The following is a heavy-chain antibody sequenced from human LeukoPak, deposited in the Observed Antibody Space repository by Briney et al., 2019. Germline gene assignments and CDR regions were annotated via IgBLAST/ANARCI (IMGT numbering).Heavy chain of an antibody. CDR3: ARENYYASSGGSWFDP. J-gene: IGHJ5*02. V-gene: IGHV4-39*02. Sequence: SETLSLTCTVSGGSISSSSYYWGWNRQPPGKGLEWIGSIYYSGSTYYNPSLKSRVTISVDTSKNQFSLKLSSVTAADTAVYYRARENYYASSGGSWFDPWGQGTLVTVSS. CDR1: GGSISSSSYY. D-gene: IGHD3-22*01. CDR2: IYYSGST.